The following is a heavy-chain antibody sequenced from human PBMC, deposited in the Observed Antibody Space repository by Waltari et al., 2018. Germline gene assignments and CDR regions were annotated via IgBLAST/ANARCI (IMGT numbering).Heavy chain of an antibody. V-gene: IGHV3-9*01. D-gene: IGHD2-15*01. CDR1: GGSISSYY. J-gene: IGHJ4*02. CDR2: ISWNSGSI. Sequence: VQLQESGPGLVKPSETLSLTCTVSGGSISSYYWSWIRQPPGKGLEWVSGISWNSGSIGYADSVKGRFTISRDNAKNALYLQMNSLRAEDTALYYCAKEFAEVYCSGGSCYSNVYWGQGTLVTVSS. CDR3: AKEFAEVYCSGGSCYSNVY.